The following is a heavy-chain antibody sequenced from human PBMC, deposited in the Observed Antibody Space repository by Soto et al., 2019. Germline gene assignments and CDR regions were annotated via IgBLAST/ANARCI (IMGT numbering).Heavy chain of an antibody. Sequence: SETLSLSCSVSGASRNNYDGSWVRQPPGRGLEWIGYMYSSGSSNYNSSLKSRVTISVDTSKNQFSLKLSSVTAADTAVYYCGRSGHTFGGVMWGLGTLVTVSS. CDR2: MYSSGSS. V-gene: IGHV4-59*01. D-gene: IGHD3-16*01. J-gene: IGHJ4*02. CDR3: GRSGHTFGGVM. CDR1: GASRNNYD.